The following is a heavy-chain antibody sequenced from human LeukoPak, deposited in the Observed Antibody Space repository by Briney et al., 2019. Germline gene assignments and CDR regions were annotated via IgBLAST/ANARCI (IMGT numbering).Heavy chain of an antibody. Sequence: PSETLSLTCTVSGGSISSYSYYWGWIRQPPGKGLEWIGSIYYSGSTYYNPSLKSRVTISVDTSKNQFSLKLSSVTAADTAVYYCARGPDSVGGSYFYFDYWGQGTLVTVSS. V-gene: IGHV4-39*07. J-gene: IGHJ4*02. CDR2: IYYSGST. D-gene: IGHD1-26*01. CDR3: ARGPDSVGGSYFYFDY. CDR1: GGSISSYSYY.